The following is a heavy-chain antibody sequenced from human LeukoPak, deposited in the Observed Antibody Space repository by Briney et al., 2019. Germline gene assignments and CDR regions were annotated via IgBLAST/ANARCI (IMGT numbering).Heavy chain of an antibody. CDR1: GGSISSYY. CDR3: ARSMGDFGVVTPYYYYYMDV. V-gene: IGHV4-59*01. J-gene: IGHJ6*03. D-gene: IGHD3-3*01. CDR2: IYYSGST. Sequence: TLSLTCTVSGGSISSYYWSWIRQPPGKGLEWIGYIYYSGSTSYNPSLKSRVTISVDTSKNQFSLKLSSVTAADTAVYYCARSMGDFGVVTPYYYYYMDVWGKGTTVTVSS.